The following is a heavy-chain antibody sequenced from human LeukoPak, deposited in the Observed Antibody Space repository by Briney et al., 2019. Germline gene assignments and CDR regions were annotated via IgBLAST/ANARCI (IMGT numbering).Heavy chain of an antibody. Sequence: SQTLSLTCAISGDSVSSNSAAWNWIRQSPSRGLEWLGRTYYRSKWYNDYAVSVKSRITINPDTSKNQFSLKLSSVTAADTAVYYCARDFPIYGSGSYGHGMDVWGQGTTVTVSS. CDR1: GDSVSSNSAA. J-gene: IGHJ6*02. CDR2: TYYRSKWYN. V-gene: IGHV6-1*01. CDR3: ARDFPIYGSGSYGHGMDV. D-gene: IGHD3-10*01.